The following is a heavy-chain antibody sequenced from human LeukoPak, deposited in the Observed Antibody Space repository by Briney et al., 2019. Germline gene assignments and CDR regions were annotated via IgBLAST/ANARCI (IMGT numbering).Heavy chain of an antibody. CDR2: IIPILGIA. Sequence: SVKVSCKASGGTFSSYAISWVRQAPGQGLEWMGRIIPILGIANYAQKFQGRVTITADKSTSTAYMELSSLRSEDTAVYYCARGITMVRGASNWSDPWGQGTLVTVSS. D-gene: IGHD3-10*01. CDR1: GGTFSSYA. V-gene: IGHV1-69*04. J-gene: IGHJ5*02. CDR3: ARGITMVRGASNWSDP.